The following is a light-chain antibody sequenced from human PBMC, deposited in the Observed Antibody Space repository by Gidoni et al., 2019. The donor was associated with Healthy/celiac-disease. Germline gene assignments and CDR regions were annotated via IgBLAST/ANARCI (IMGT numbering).Light chain of an antibody. J-gene: IGKJ2*01. CDR2: GAS. V-gene: IGKV3-15*01. CDR3: QHYNNWPPYT. CDR1: QSVSSN. Sequence: EIVQTQSPATLSVSPGERATLSCRASQSVSSNLAWYQQKPGQAPRLLIYGASTRAPGVPARFSGSGSVTEFTLTISSLQSEDFAVYYCQHYNNWPPYTFGQGTRLEIK.